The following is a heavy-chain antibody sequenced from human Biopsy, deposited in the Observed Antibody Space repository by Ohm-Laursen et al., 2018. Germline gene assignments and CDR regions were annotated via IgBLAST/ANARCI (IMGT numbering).Heavy chain of an antibody. CDR3: VEQWGGYRFDS. J-gene: IGHJ5*01. CDR2: IDVSDYNT. CDR1: GSTFHIYA. D-gene: IGHD2-2*02. Sequence: SLRLSCAAPGSTFHIYAMNWDRQATGKGLEWVPHIDVSDYNTYYADSVRGRFTISRDNSKQMVHLEINSLTVDDTAVYYCVEQWGGYRFDSWGQGTLVTVSS. V-gene: IGHV3-23*01.